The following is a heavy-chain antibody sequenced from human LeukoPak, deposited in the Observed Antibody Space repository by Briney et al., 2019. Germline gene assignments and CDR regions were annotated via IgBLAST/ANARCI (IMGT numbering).Heavy chain of an antibody. CDR2: ISSRSSHI. CDR1: GFAFSTYT. J-gene: IGHJ4*02. D-gene: IGHD3-22*01. CDR3: ARAMPFDGSGYYYPFDY. Sequence: PGGSLRLSCGASGFAFSTYTMNWVCQGPGKGLEWVSSISSRSSHIYYADSVKGRFTISRENAKNSLYLQMNSLRAEDTAVYYCARAMPFDGSGYYYPFDYWGQGTLVTVSS. V-gene: IGHV3-21*01.